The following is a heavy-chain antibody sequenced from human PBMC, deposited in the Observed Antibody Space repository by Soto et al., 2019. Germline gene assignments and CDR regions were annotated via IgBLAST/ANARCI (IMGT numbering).Heavy chain of an antibody. D-gene: IGHD4-17*01. J-gene: IGHJ4*02. CDR1: GFTFNSYS. Sequence: GESLKISCAASGFTFNSYSMNWVRQAPGKGLEWVSSISSSSTYIYYADSVKGRFTISRDNAKNSLFLQMNSLRDEDTAVYYCARDYGGNSAFDYWGQGTLVTVSS. CDR3: ARDYGGNSAFDY. V-gene: IGHV3-21*01. CDR2: ISSSSTYI.